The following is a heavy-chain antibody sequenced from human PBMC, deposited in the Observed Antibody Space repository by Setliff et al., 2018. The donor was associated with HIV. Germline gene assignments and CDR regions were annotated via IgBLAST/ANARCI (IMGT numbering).Heavy chain of an antibody. CDR2: IYYSGST. V-gene: IGHV4-59*08. Sequence: LTCTVSGGSISSYYWSWIRQPPGKGLEWIGYIYYSGSTNYNPSLKSRVTISVDTSKNQFSLKLSSVTAADTAVYYCARHKSQPYYFDYWGQGTLVTVSS. CDR1: GGSISSYY. CDR3: ARHKSQPYYFDY. J-gene: IGHJ4*02.